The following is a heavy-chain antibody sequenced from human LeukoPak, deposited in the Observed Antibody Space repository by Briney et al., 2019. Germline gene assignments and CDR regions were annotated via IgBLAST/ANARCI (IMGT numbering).Heavy chain of an antibody. J-gene: IGHJ6*02. Sequence: GGSLRLSCAASGFTFSSYWMSWVRQAPGKGLEWVANIKQDGSEKYYVDSVKGRFTISRDNSKNTLYLQMNSLRAEDTAVYYCAKSSGRMDVWGQGTTVTVSS. D-gene: IGHD1-1*01. CDR1: GFTFSSYW. CDR3: AKSSGRMDV. CDR2: IKQDGSEK. V-gene: IGHV3-7*03.